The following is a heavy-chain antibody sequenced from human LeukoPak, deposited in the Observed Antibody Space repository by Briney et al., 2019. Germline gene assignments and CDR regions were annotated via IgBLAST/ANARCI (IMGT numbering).Heavy chain of an antibody. J-gene: IGHJ5*02. CDR1: GYSISSAYY. Sequence: SETLSLTCAVSGYSISSAYYWGWIRPPPGKGLEWIGSIYHSGGTYYNPSLKSRLTISVDTSKNQFSLKLSSVTATDTAVYYCARRGYCSSTSCYEYWFDPWGQGTLVTVSS. V-gene: IGHV4-38-2*01. D-gene: IGHD2-2*01. CDR3: ARRGYCSSTSCYEYWFDP. CDR2: IYHSGGT.